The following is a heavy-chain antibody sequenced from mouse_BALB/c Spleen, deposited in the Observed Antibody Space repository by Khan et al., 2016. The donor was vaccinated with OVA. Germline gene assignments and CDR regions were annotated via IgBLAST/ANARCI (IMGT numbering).Heavy chain of an antibody. V-gene: IGHV5-6*01. CDR3: ASHLTGSFAY. CDR2: ITSDGDYT. D-gene: IGHD4-1*01. Sequence: EVQVVESGGDLVRPGGSLKLSCAASGFTFSAYGMSWVRQSPDKRLEWVATITSDGDYTYYTDSLKGRSILSRDKSKNTPYLQIRSLRSEDTAMCYCASHLTGSFAYWGQGTLVTVSA. J-gene: IGHJ3*01. CDR1: GFTFSAYG.